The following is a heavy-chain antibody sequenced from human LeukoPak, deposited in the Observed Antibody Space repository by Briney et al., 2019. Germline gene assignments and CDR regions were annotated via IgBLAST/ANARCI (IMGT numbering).Heavy chain of an antibody. CDR2: INPKSGGT. CDR3: ARGVNSGSRGLEYIQH. Sequence: ASVKVSCKASGYTFTGYYMHWVRQAPGQGLEWMGWINPKSGGTNSAQKFQGRVTMTRDTSISTAYMELSRLRSDDTAMYYCARGVNSGSRGLEYIQHWGQGTLVTVSS. CDR1: GYTFTGYY. D-gene: IGHD2-15*01. J-gene: IGHJ1*01. V-gene: IGHV1-2*02.